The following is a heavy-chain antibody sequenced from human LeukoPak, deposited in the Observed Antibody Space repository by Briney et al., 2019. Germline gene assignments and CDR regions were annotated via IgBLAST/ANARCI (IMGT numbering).Heavy chain of an antibody. V-gene: IGHV1-8*01. D-gene: IGHD3-10*01. CDR3: ARLSQTPDYYTLGGYYYLGY. CDR1: RYTFTSYD. Sequence: ASVNVSCKASRYTFTSYDINSVREAAGHRLEGMGWMNPNTGRTGYAQKFQGRITMTRDISINTAYMELTNLRSEDTAIYYCARLSQTPDYYTLGGYYYLGYWGQGTPVTVSS. CDR2: MNPNTGRT. J-gene: IGHJ4*02.